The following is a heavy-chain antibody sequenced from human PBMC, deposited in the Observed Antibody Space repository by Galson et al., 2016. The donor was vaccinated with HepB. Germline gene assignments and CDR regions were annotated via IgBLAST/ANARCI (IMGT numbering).Heavy chain of an antibody. CDR2: INPSGGNT. CDR3: ARDGRGGHYYGSGSY. CDR1: GYTFTSYY. D-gene: IGHD3-10*01. V-gene: IGHV1-46*01. Sequence: SVKVSCKASGYTFTSYYMHWLRQAPGQGLEWMGIINPSGGNTNYAQKFQGRVTMTRDTSTSTVYMELSSLRSEDTAIYYCARDGRGGHYYGSGSYWGQGTLVTVSS. J-gene: IGHJ4*02.